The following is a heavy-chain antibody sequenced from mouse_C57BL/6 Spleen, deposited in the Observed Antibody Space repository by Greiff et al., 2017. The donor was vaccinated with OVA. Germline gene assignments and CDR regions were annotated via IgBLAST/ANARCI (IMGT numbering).Heavy chain of an antibody. CDR2: IHPSDSDT. CDR1: GYTFTSYW. J-gene: IGHJ3*01. Sequence: QVQLQQPGAELVKPGASVKVSCKASGYTFTSYWMHWVKQRPGQGLEWIGRIHPSDSDTNYNQKFKGKATLTVDKSSSTAYMPLSSLTSEDSAIDYCAISGGNYGFAYWGQGTLVTVSA. D-gene: IGHD2-1*01. CDR3: AISGGNYGFAY. V-gene: IGHV1-74*01.